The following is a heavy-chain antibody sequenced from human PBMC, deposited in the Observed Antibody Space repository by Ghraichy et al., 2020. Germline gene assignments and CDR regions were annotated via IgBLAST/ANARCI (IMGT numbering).Heavy chain of an antibody. CDR2: IYSGGST. J-gene: IGHJ4*02. CDR3: ARVGTEGYRWDYFDY. V-gene: IGHV3-53*01. D-gene: IGHD5-24*01. Sequence: GGSLRLSCAASGFTVSSNYMSWVRQAPGKGLEWVSVIYSGGSTYYADSVKGRFTISRDNSKNTLYLQMNSLRAEDTAVYYCARVGTEGYRWDYFDYWGQGTLVTVSS. CDR1: GFTVSSNY.